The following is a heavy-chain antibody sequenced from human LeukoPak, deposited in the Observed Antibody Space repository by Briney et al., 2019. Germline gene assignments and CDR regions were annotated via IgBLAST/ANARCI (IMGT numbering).Heavy chain of an antibody. CDR3: TTSNYFYDSNAWY. D-gene: IGHD3-22*01. V-gene: IGHV3-15*07. J-gene: IGHJ4*02. Sequence: GSLRLSCAASGFPFNNAWMNWVRQAPGKGLEWVGRIKSQTDGGTTGYAAPVEGRFTISRDDSKSTLYLQMNSLNTEDTAVYYCTTSNYFYDSNAWYWGQGALVTVSS. CDR2: IKSQTDGGTT. CDR1: GFPFNNAW.